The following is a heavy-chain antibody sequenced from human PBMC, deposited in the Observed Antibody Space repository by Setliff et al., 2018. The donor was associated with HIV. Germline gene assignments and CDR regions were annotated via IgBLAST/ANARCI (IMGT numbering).Heavy chain of an antibody. Sequence: ASVKVSCKASGYTFIDYYIHWVRQAPGRGLEWMGWINTDNGITEYAENFQGRVAMTRDTSMSTAYMELNGLTFDDTAVYYCARDPYDTSENPYDPWGQGTLVTVSS. J-gene: IGHJ5*02. D-gene: IGHD3-16*01. CDR1: GYTFIDYY. CDR2: INTDNGIT. V-gene: IGHV1-2*02. CDR3: ARDPYDTSENPYDP.